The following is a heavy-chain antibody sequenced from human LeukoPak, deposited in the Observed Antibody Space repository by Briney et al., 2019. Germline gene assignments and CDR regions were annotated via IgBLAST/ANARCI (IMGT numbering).Heavy chain of an antibody. CDR1: GGSFSGYY. CDR2: INHSGST. D-gene: IGHD6-6*01. V-gene: IGHV4-34*01. J-gene: IGHJ3*02. Sequence: PSETLSLTCAVYGGSFSGYYWSWIRQPPGKGLEWIGEINHSGSTNYNPSLKSRVTISVDTSKNQFSLKLSSVTAADTAVYYCARNIAARPFDIWGQGTMVTVSS. CDR3: ARNIAARPFDI.